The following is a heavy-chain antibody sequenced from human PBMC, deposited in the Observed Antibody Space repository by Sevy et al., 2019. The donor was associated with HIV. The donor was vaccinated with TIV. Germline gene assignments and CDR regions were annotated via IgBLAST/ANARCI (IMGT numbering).Heavy chain of an antibody. V-gene: IGHV3-21*01. Sequence: GGCLRLSCAASGFIFSTYSMNWVRQAPGRGLEWVSSISSTSNYIYYADSVKGRFTISRDNAKNSLYLQMNSLRAEDTAVFYCARGYDFWSGYYTPDWYFDLWGRGTLVTVSS. CDR2: ISSTSNYI. CDR1: GFIFSTYS. CDR3: ARGYDFWSGYYTPDWYFDL. J-gene: IGHJ2*01. D-gene: IGHD3-3*01.